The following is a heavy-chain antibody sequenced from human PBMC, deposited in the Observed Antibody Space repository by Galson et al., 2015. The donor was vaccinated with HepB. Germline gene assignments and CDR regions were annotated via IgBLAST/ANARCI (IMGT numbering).Heavy chain of an antibody. CDR3: AKGDDYGDYGYFDY. V-gene: IGHV3-23*01. CDR1: GFTFSSYA. CDR2: ISGSGGNT. J-gene: IGHJ4*02. Sequence: SLRLSCAASGFTFSSYAMNWVRQAPGKGREWVSGISGSGGNTHYADSVKGRFNISRDNSKNTLYLQMNSLRAEDTAVYYCAKGDDYGDYGYFDYWGQGTLVTVSS. D-gene: IGHD4-17*01.